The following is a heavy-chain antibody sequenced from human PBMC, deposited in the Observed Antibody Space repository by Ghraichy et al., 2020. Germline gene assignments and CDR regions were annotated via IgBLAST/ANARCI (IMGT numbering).Heavy chain of an antibody. V-gene: IGHV4-61*02. D-gene: IGHD5-18*01. CDR2: IYTSGST. J-gene: IGHJ4*02. Sequence: SETLSLTCTVSGGSISSGSYYWSWIRQPAGKGLEWIGRIYTSGSTNYNPSLKSRVTISVDTSKNQFSLKLSSVTAADTAVYYCAVGGYSYADYWGQGTLVTVSS. CDR1: GGSISSGSYY. CDR3: AVGGYSYADY.